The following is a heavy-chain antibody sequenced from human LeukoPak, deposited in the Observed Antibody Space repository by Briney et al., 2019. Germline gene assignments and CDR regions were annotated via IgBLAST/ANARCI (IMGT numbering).Heavy chain of an antibody. CDR1: GYTFTSYG. V-gene: IGHV1-2*02. J-gene: IGHJ4*02. Sequence: GASVKVSCKASGYTFTSYGISWVRQAPGQGLEGMGWINPNSGGTNYAQKFQGRGTMTRDTSISTAYMELSRLRSDDTAVYYCARGLYYYDSSGTGDWGQGTLVTVSS. D-gene: IGHD3-22*01. CDR3: ARGLYYYDSSGTGD. CDR2: INPNSGGT.